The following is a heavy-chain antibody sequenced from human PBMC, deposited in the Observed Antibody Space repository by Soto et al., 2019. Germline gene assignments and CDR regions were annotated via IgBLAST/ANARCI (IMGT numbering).Heavy chain of an antibody. Sequence: ASVKVSCTASGYTFTIYYMHWVRQAPGQGLEWMGIINPSGGSTSYAQKFQGRVTMTRDTSTSTVYMELSSLRSEDTAVYYCARDTQPVTTKNSNWFDPWGQGTLVT. CDR2: INPSGGST. CDR3: ARDTQPVTTKNSNWFDP. CDR1: GYTFTIYY. D-gene: IGHD4-17*01. J-gene: IGHJ5*02. V-gene: IGHV1-46*01.